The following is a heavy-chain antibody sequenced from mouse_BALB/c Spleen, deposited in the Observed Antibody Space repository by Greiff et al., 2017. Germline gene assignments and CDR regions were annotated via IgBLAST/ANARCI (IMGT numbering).Heavy chain of an antibody. Sequence: EVNVVESGGGLVQPGGSLKLSCAASGFTFSSYTMSWVRQTPEKRLEWVAYISNGGGSTYYPDTVKGRFTISRDNAKNTLYLQMSSLKSEDTAMYYCARQHYYGYFDYWGQGTTLTVSS. V-gene: IGHV5-12-2*01. CDR1: GFTFSSYT. CDR3: ARQHYYGYFDY. CDR2: ISNGGGST. D-gene: IGHD1-2*01. J-gene: IGHJ2*01.